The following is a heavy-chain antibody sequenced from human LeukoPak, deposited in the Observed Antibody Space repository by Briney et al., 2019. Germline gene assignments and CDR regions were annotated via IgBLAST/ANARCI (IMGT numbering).Heavy chain of an antibody. Sequence: GGSLRLSCAASGFTFSSYAMSWVRQAPGKGLEWVSTISGSGGSTYYADSVKGRFTISRDNSKNTVYLQMNSLRAGDTAVYYCAKEDGYSKNAPFDYWGQGTLVTVSS. CDR2: ISGSGGST. D-gene: IGHD4-11*01. J-gene: IGHJ4*02. CDR1: GFTFSSYA. CDR3: AKEDGYSKNAPFDY. V-gene: IGHV3-23*01.